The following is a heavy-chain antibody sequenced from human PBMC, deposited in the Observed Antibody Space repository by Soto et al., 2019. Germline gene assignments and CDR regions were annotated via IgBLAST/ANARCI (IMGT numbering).Heavy chain of an antibody. CDR3: ARSMAAAGTFSWFDP. D-gene: IGHD6-13*01. CDR2: ISAYNGNT. Sequence: ASVKVSCKASGYTFTSYGISWVRQAPGQGLEWMGWISAYNGNTNYAQKLQGRVTMTTDTSTSTAYMELRSLRSDDTAVYYCARSMAAAGTFSWFDPWGQGTLVTVSS. CDR1: GYTFTSYG. V-gene: IGHV1-18*01. J-gene: IGHJ5*02.